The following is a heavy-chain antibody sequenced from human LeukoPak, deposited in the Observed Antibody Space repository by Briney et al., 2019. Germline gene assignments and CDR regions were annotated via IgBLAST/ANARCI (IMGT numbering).Heavy chain of an antibody. D-gene: IGHD6-19*01. CDR1: GFTFDDYA. CDR2: ISWNSGNR. J-gene: IGHJ4*02. CDR3: LKDISPAVADPDGHFDY. Sequence: GGSLRLSCTASGFTFDDYAMHWVRQAPGKGLEWVSGISWNSGNRGYADSVRGRFTISRDNAKNSLYLQMHSLRDEDTAFYYCLKDISPAVADPDGHFDYWGQGTLVTVSS. V-gene: IGHV3-9*01.